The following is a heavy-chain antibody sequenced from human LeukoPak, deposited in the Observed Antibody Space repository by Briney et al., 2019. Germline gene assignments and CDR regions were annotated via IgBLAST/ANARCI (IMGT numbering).Heavy chain of an antibody. CDR3: ARGRMEYDAFVI. Sequence: AESLTLTCAASGVSVSSNYLSWVRQPPGKGLEWVSVIYSGGSSYYTDSVKGRFTISRDNSKNTLYLQMNSLRAQDTAVYYCARGRMEYDAFVIWGQGTMVSVSS. J-gene: IGHJ3*02. D-gene: IGHD1-1*01. CDR2: IYSGGSS. V-gene: IGHV3-66*01. CDR1: GVSVSSNY.